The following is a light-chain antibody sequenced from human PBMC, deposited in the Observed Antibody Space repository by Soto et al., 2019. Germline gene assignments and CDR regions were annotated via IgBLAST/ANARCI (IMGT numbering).Light chain of an antibody. V-gene: IGKV1-5*03. CDR1: LTVGLW. CDR3: QHYKSDPDA. J-gene: IGKJ1*01. Sequence: DIQMTQSPSTLPASLGDRVTFSXRASLTVGLWLAWYQQKPGXAPKXXXDKXSTLKRGGPSRLSGSGSATEFTLPISSLQPDDFATYYCQHYKSDPDAFGQGTKVDIK. CDR2: KXS.